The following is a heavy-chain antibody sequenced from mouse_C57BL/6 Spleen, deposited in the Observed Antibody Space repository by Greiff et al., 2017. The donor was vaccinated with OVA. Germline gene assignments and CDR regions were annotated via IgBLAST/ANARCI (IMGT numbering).Heavy chain of an antibody. Sequence: EVMLVESGGGLVKPGGSLKLSCAASGFTFSDYGMHWVRQAPEKGLEWVAYISSGSSTIYYADTVKGRFTISRDNAKNTLFLQMTSLRSEDTAMYYCARITGTWKDYWGKGTSVTVSS. CDR3: ARITGTWKDY. CDR2: ISSGSSTI. V-gene: IGHV5-17*01. J-gene: IGHJ4*01. D-gene: IGHD4-1*01. CDR1: GFTFSDYG.